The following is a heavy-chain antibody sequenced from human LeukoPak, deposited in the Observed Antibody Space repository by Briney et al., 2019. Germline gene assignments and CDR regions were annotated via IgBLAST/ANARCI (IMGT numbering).Heavy chain of an antibody. V-gene: IGHV1-24*01. CDR1: GYTLTELS. J-gene: IGHJ3*02. CDR3: ATYGSITIFGVVTNDASDI. CDR2: FDPEDGET. D-gene: IGHD3-3*01. Sequence: GASVKVSCKVSGYTLTELSMHWVRQAPGKGLEWMGGFDPEDGETIYAQKFQGRVTMTEDTSTDTAYMELSSLRSEDTAVYYCATYGSITIFGVVTNDASDIWGQGTMVTVSS.